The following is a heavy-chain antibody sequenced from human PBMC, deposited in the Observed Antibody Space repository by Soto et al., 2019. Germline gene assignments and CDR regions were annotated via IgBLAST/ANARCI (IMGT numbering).Heavy chain of an antibody. V-gene: IGHV4-30-4*01. Sequence: SETLSLTWTVSGGSISSGDYYWSCIRQPPGKGLEWIGYIYYSGSTYYNPSLKSRVTISVDTSKDQFSLNLSSVTAAATAVYYFASLVATTLIFPFCGQGTLLTVSS. D-gene: IGHD1-26*01. J-gene: IGHJ4*02. CDR1: GGSISSGDYY. CDR2: IYYSGST. CDR3: ASLVATTLIFPF.